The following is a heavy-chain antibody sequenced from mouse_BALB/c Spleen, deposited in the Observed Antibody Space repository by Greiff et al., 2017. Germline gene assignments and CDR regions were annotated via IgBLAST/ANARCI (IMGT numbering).Heavy chain of an antibody. Sequence: QVQLQQSGAELARPGASVKLSCKASGYTFTSYWMQWVKQRPGQGLEWIGAIYPGDGDTRYTQKFKGKATLTADKSSSTAYMQLSSLASEDSAVYYCARLYYGSSYVGYFDYWGQGTTLTVSS. CDR1: GYTFTSYW. CDR2: IYPGDGDT. CDR3: ARLYYGSSYVGYFDY. V-gene: IGHV1-87*01. J-gene: IGHJ2*01. D-gene: IGHD1-1*01.